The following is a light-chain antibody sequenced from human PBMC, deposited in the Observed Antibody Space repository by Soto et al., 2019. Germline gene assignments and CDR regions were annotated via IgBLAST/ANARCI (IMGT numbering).Light chain of an antibody. CDR3: QVWHSGVDWV. Sequence: SYELTQPPSVSVAPGQTARITWGGNNIGSKSVHWYQQKPGQAPVLVVYDDNDRPSGIPERFSGSDSGNTATLTISRVEAGDEADYYCQVWHSGVDWVFGGGTKVTVL. V-gene: IGLV3-21*02. CDR1: NIGSKS. CDR2: DDN. J-gene: IGLJ2*01.